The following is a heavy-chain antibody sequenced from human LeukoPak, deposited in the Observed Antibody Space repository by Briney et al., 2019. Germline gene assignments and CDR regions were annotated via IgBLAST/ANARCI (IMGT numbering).Heavy chain of an antibody. CDR3: AKVMAAAGILPYYYTMDV. V-gene: IGHV3-23*01. CDR1: GFTFRSYA. CDR2: TSASGGST. J-gene: IGHJ6*02. D-gene: IGHD6-13*01. Sequence: GGSLRLSCAASGFTFRSYAMTWVRQAPGKGPEWVSGTSASGGSTYYADSVKGRFTISRDNSKNTLSLQMNSLRAEDTAVYYCAKVMAAAGILPYYYTMDVWGQGTTVTVSS.